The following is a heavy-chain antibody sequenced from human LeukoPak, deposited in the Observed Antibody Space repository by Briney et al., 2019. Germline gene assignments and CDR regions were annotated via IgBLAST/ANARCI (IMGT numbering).Heavy chain of an antibody. J-gene: IGHJ3*02. CDR1: GFTFSSYS. CDR2: ISSSSTYI. Sequence: GGSLRLSCAASGFTFSSYSMNWVRQAPGKGLEWVSSISSSSTYIYYAGSVKGRFTISRDNAKNSLYLQMNSLRAEDTAVYYCARGGPLAVAARGAFDIWGQGTMVTVSS. V-gene: IGHV3-21*01. CDR3: ARGGPLAVAARGAFDI. D-gene: IGHD6-19*01.